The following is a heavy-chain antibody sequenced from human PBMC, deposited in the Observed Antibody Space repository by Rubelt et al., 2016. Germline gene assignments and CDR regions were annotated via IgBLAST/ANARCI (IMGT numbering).Heavy chain of an antibody. D-gene: IGHD2/OR15-2a*01. CDR2: TNHSGST. CDR3: AGGKEGLGVSMMDI. CDR1: GGSFSGYY. Sequence: QVQLQQWGAGLLKPSETLSLTCAVYGGSFSGYYWSWIRQPPGKGLEWIGETNHSGSTNYNPSLKRRVTISVETSKNQFSLKLSSLAAADRAVYYCAGGKEGLGVSMMDIWGQGTLVTVSS. V-gene: IGHV4-34*01. J-gene: IGHJ4*02.